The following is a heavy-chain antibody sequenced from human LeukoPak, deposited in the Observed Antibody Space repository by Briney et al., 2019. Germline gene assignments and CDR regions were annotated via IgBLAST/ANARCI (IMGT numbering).Heavy chain of an antibody. CDR2: IYPGDSDT. CDR1: GYSVTRYW. CDR3: ATRTTLATDY. J-gene: IGHJ4*02. D-gene: IGHD4-11*01. V-gene: IGHV5-51*01. Sequence: VGSLHLYCKGSGYSVTRYWSVCVGDIPGKGLEWMGIIYPGDSDTRYSPSFQGQVTISADKSISTAYLQWSSLKASDTAMYYCATRTTLATDYWGQGTLVTVSS.